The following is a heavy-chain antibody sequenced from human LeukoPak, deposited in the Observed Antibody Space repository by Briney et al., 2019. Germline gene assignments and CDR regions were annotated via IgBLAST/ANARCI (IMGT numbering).Heavy chain of an antibody. J-gene: IGHJ4*02. Sequence: GGSLRLSCAASGFTFSSYSMNWVRQAPGKGLEWVSSISSSISYIYYADSVKGRFTISRDNAKNSLYLQMNRLSDEDTAVYYCAREGYYYGSGSYYNVLDYWGQGTLVTVSS. D-gene: IGHD3-10*01. CDR1: GFTFSSYS. V-gene: IGHV3-21*01. CDR2: ISSSISYI. CDR3: AREGYYYGSGSYYNVLDY.